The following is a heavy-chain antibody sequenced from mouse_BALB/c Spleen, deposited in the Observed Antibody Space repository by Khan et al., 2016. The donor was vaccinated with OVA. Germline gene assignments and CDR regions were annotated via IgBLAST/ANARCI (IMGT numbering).Heavy chain of an antibody. CDR3: ERPPYVSYVMVY. J-gene: IGHJ4*01. D-gene: IGHD1-1*01. V-gene: IGHV9-3-1*01. CDR2: INTYTGEP. Sequence: QIQLVQSGPELKKPGETVKISCKASGYTFRSFGMNWVKQAPGKGLKWMGWINTYTGEPTYADDFKGRYVFSLETSSSPAYLQINNLKNEDTATYFCERPPYVSYVMVYWGQGTSVTVSS. CDR1: GYTFRSFG.